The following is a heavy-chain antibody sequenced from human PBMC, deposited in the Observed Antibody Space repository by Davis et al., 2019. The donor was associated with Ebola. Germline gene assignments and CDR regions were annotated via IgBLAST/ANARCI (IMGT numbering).Heavy chain of an antibody. V-gene: IGHV1-46*01. D-gene: IGHD3-22*01. J-gene: IGHJ3*02. CDR3: ATAGGYYDSGSAFDI. Sequence: ASVKVSCKASGYTFTGYYMHWVRQAPGQGLEWMGIINPSGGSTSYAQKFQGRVTMTRDTSTSTVYMELSSLRSEDTAVYYCATAGGYYDSGSAFDIWGQGTMVTVSS. CDR2: INPSGGST. CDR1: GYTFTGYY.